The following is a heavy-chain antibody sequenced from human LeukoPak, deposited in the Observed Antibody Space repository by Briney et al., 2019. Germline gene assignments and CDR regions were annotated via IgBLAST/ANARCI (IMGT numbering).Heavy chain of an antibody. CDR3: ASVNWNDPIFDY. V-gene: IGHV4-34*01. CDR2: INHSGST. J-gene: IGHJ4*02. D-gene: IGHD1-1*01. Sequence: PSETLSLTCAVYGGSFSGYYWSWIRQPPGKGLEWIGEINHSGSTNYNPSLKSRVTISVDTSKNQFSLKLSSVTAADTAVYYCASVNWNDPIFDYWGQGTLVTVSS. CDR1: GGSFSGYY.